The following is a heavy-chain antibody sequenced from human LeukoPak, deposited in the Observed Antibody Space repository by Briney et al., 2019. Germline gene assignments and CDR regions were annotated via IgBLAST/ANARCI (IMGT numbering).Heavy chain of an antibody. V-gene: IGHV3-23*01. CDR3: AKATSRDGSTIFDS. CDR1: GFNFRSYS. J-gene: IGHJ4*02. CDR2: ISASGGRT. D-gene: IGHD5-24*01. Sequence: PGGSLRLSCAASGFNFRSYSMNWVRQAPGKGLEWVSAISASGGRTYYADSAQGRFTFSRDNSKNTLYLQMNSLRAEDTAVYYCAKATSRDGSTIFDSWGQGTLVTVSS.